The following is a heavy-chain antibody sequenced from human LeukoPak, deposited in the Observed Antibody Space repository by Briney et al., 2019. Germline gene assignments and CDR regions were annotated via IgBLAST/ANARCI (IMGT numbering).Heavy chain of an antibody. Sequence: GGSLRLSCAASGFTVSSNYMSWVRQAPGKGLEWVSVTYSNGRTYYADSVKGRFTISRDISKNTLYLQMNSLRAEDTAVYYCARDWPASFDYWGQGTLISVSS. CDR3: ARDWPASFDY. CDR2: TYSNGRT. V-gene: IGHV3-53*01. J-gene: IGHJ4*02. CDR1: GFTVSSNY.